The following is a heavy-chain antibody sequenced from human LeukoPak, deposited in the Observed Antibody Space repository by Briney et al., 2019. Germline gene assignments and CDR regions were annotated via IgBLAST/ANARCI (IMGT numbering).Heavy chain of an antibody. CDR3: ARSDGYKYDY. V-gene: IGHV5-51*01. Sequence: GESLKISCQGSGYSFTTYWIARVRQVPGRGLEWMGIIYPGDSDTRYSPSFEGQVTISADKSITTAYLQWSSLQTSDTAIHYCARSDGYKYDYWGQGTLVTVSS. J-gene: IGHJ4*02. CDR2: IYPGDSDT. CDR1: GYSFTTYW. D-gene: IGHD5-24*01.